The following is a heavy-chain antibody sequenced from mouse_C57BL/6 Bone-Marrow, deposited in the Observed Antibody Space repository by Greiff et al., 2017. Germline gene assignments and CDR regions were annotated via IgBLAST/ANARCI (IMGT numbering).Heavy chain of an antibody. CDR1: GYTFTDYE. CDR2: IDPETGGT. CDR3: TRDPLTGFRAMDY. Sequence: VQLQQSGAELVRPGASVTLSCKASGYTFTDYEMHWVKQTPVHGLEWIGAIDPETGGTAYNQKFKGKAILTADKSSSTAYMELRSLTSEDSAVYYCTRDPLTGFRAMDYWGQGTSVTVSS. D-gene: IGHD4-1*01. V-gene: IGHV1-15*01. J-gene: IGHJ4*01.